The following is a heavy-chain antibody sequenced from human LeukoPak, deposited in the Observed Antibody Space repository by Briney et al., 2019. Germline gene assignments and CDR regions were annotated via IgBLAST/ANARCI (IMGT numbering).Heavy chain of an antibody. CDR2: IYYSGST. V-gene: IGHV4-39*01. CDR3: ARQSSDILAGYYRGPYYYYGMDV. CDR1: GGPISSSNYY. Sequence: SETPSLTCTVSGGPISSSNYYWGWIRKPPGKGLERIGSIYYSGSTYYNPSLTSGVTISVDTSKNPFSLKLSSVTAADTAVYYCARQSSDILAGYYRGPYYYYGMDVWGQGTTVTVSS. J-gene: IGHJ6*02. D-gene: IGHD3-9*01.